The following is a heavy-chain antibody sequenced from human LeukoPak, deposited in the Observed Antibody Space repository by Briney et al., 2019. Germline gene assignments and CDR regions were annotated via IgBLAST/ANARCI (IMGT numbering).Heavy chain of an antibody. J-gene: IGHJ3*02. CDR3: AKDLYYYDSSGYYRWGAFDI. CDR1: GFTFSSYA. V-gene: IGHV3-23*01. Sequence: GGSLRLSCAASGFTFSSYAMSWVRQAPGKGLEWVSAISGSGGSTYYADSVKGRFTISRDNSKNTLYLQMNSLRAEDTAVYYCAKDLYYYDSSGYYRWGAFDIWGQGTMVTVS. CDR2: ISGSGGST. D-gene: IGHD3-22*01.